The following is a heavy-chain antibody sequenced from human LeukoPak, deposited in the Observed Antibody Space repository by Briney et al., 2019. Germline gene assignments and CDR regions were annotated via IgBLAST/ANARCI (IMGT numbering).Heavy chain of an antibody. J-gene: IGHJ4*02. CDR3: ARYGITGTNVDY. CDR2: IYYSGST. Sequence: SETLSLTCTVSGGSISSSSYYWGWIRQPPGKGLEWIGSIYYSGSTYYNPSLKSRVTISVDTSKNQFSLKLSSVTAADTAVHYCARYGITGTNVDYWGQGTLVTVSP. CDR1: GGSISSSSYY. V-gene: IGHV4-39*07. D-gene: IGHD1-20*01.